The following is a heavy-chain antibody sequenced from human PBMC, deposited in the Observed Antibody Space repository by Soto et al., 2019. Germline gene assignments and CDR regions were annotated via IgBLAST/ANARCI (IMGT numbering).Heavy chain of an antibody. Sequence: PGGSLRLSCAASGFTSTNYVMNWVRQAPRKGLEWVSSISGSGTTTFYADSVKGRFIISRDNSKNTLYLQMNSLRAEDTALYYCAKDRVGPVPDAFDIWGQGTMVTVSS. CDR3: AKDRVGPVPDAFDI. V-gene: IGHV3-23*01. CDR1: GFTSTNYV. CDR2: ISGSGTTT. J-gene: IGHJ3*02.